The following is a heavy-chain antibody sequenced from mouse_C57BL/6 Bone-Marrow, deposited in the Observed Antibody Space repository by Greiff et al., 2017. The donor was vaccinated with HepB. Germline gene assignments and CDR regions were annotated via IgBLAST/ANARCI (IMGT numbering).Heavy chain of an antibody. V-gene: IGHV1-26*01. CDR2: INPNNGGT. Sequence: EVQLQQSGPELVKPGASVKISCKASGYTFTDYYMNWVKQSHGKSLEWIGDINPNNGGTSYNQKFKGKATLTVDKSSSTAYMELRSLTSEDSAVYYCARGRLYDGYYPAWFAYWGQGTLVTVSA. CDR3: ARGRLYDGYYPAWFAY. CDR1: GYTFTDYY. J-gene: IGHJ3*01. D-gene: IGHD2-3*01.